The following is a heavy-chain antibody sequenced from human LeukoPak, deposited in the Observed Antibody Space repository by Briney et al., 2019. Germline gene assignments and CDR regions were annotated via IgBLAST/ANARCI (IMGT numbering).Heavy chain of an antibody. J-gene: IGHJ4*02. CDR1: GGSISSGDYY. Sequence: SETLSLTCTVSGGSISSGDYYWSWIRQPPGKGLEWIGYIYYSGSTYYNPSLKSRVTISVDTSKNQFSLKLSSVTAADTAVYYCARALSPDLVGDYWGQGTLVTVSS. CDR2: IYYSGST. CDR3: ARALSPDLVGDY. V-gene: IGHV4-30-4*01.